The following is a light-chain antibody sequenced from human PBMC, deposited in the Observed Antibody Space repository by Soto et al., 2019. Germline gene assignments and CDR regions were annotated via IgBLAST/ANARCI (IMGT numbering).Light chain of an antibody. J-gene: IGKJ4*01. CDR2: AAS. CDR1: QGITKW. CDR3: QQADSFPLT. Sequence: DILMTQSPSSVSASVGDRVTITCRASQGITKWLAWYQQKPGKAPKLLIYAASTLQSGVPSRFSGSGSGTGFTLTISSLQPEDFATYYCQQADSFPLTFGGGTVVEMK. V-gene: IGKV1-12*01.